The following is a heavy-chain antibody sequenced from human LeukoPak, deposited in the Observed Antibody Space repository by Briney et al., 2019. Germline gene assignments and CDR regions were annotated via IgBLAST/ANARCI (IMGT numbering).Heavy chain of an antibody. V-gene: IGHV4-39*01. Sequence: SETLSLTCTVSGGSISSSSYYWGWIRQPPGKGLEWIGSIYYSGSTYYNPSLKSRVTISVDTSKNQFSLKLSSVTAADTAVYFCARHPFATPFDYWGPGTLVTVSS. CDR2: IYYSGST. CDR3: ARHPFATPFDY. CDR1: GGSISSSSYY. J-gene: IGHJ4*02. D-gene: IGHD2-15*01.